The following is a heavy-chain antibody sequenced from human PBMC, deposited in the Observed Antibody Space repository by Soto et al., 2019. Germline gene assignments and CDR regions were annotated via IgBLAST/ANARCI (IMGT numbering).Heavy chain of an antibody. J-gene: IGHJ6*03. V-gene: IGHV1-18*01. CDR3: ARDLDYDFWSGYYIPLSSYYYYYMDV. D-gene: IGHD3-3*01. CDR2: ISAYNGNT. Sequence: APVKVSCKASGYTFTSYGISWVRQAPGQGLEWMGWISAYNGNTNYAQKLQGRVTMTTDTSTSTAYMELRSLRSDDTAVYYCARDLDYDFWSGYYIPLSSYYYYYMDVRGKGTTVTVSS. CDR1: GYTFTSYG.